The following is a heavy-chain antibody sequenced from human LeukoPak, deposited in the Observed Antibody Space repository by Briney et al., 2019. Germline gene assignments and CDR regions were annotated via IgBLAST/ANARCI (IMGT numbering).Heavy chain of an antibody. CDR2: IYSGGST. D-gene: IGHD1-26*01. Sequence: GGSLRLSCAASGFTVSSNYMSWVRQAPGKGLEWVSVIYSGGSTYYADSVKGRFTISRDNSKNTLYLQMNSLRAEDTAVYYCARDRVVGAEGLDGMDVWGQGTTVTVSS. J-gene: IGHJ6*02. V-gene: IGHV3-66*01. CDR3: ARDRVVGAEGLDGMDV. CDR1: GFTVSSNY.